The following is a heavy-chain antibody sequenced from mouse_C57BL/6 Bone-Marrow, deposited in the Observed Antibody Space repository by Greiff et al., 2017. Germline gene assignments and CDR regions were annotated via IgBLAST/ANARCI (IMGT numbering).Heavy chain of an antibody. Sequence: QVQLQQSGAELARPGASVKLSCKASGYTFTSYGISWVKQRTGQGLEWIGEIYPRSGNTYYNEKFKGKATLTADKSSSTAYMELRSLTSEDSAVYFCASRGPLYYDYDWFAYWGQGTLVTVSA. D-gene: IGHD2-4*01. V-gene: IGHV1-81*01. J-gene: IGHJ3*01. CDR2: IYPRSGNT. CDR3: ASRGPLYYDYDWFAY. CDR1: GYTFTSYG.